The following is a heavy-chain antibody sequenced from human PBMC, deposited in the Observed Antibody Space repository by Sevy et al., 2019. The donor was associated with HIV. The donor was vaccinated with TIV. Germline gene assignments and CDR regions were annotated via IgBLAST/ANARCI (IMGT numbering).Heavy chain of an antibody. CDR1: GFTFSSYW. Sequence: GGSLRLSCAASGFTFSSYWMSWVRQAPGKGLEWVANIKQDGSEKYYVDSVKGRFTISRVNAKNSLYLQMNSLRAEDTSVYYCAREIPAALFDYWGQGTLVTVSS. CDR3: AREIPAALFDY. J-gene: IGHJ4*02. CDR2: IKQDGSEK. V-gene: IGHV3-7*03. D-gene: IGHD2-2*01.